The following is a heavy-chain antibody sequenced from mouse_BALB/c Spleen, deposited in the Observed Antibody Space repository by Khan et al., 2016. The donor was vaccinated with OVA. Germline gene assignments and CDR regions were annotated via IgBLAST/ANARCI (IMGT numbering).Heavy chain of an antibody. CDR3: ARTYGSDFDN. CDR1: GYSFTGYF. CDR2: INPHIGET. D-gene: IGHD1-1*01. Sequence: VQLHQSGPELVKPGASVKISCKASGYSFTGYFLNWVMQSPGKSLEWIGRINPHIGETFYNQKFRGKATLTVDDSSSTVYMALRSLASEDAAVYYCARTYGSDFDNWGPGTTLTVSS. V-gene: IGHV1-20*02. J-gene: IGHJ2*01.